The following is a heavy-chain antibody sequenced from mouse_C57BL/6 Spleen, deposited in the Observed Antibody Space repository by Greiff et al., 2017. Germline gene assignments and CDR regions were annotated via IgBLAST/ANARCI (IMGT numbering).Heavy chain of an antibody. CDR1: GYTFTDYY. J-gene: IGHJ1*03. D-gene: IGHD1-1*01. Sequence: VQLQQSGPELVKPGASVKISCKASGYTFTDYYMNWVKQSHGKSLEWIGDINPNNGGTSYNQKFKGKATLTVDKSSSTAYMELRSLTSEDSAVYYCAREGYYGSYWYFDVWGTGTTVTVSS. CDR3: AREGYYGSYWYFDV. V-gene: IGHV1-26*01. CDR2: INPNNGGT.